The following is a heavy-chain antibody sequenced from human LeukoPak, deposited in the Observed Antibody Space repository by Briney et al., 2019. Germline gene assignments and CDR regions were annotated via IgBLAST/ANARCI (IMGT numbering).Heavy chain of an antibody. Sequence: ASVKVSFKASGYTFTGYYMHWVRQAPGQGLEWMGWINPNSGGTNYAQKLQGRVTMTRDTSISTAYMELSRLRSDDTAVYYWARDLGRVGMDSYSSYGMDGGGQGPTAPVS. CDR3: ARDLGRVGMDSYSSYGMDG. CDR1: GYTFTGYY. J-gene: IGHJ6*02. D-gene: IGHD1-26*01. CDR2: INPNSGGT. V-gene: IGHV1-2*02.